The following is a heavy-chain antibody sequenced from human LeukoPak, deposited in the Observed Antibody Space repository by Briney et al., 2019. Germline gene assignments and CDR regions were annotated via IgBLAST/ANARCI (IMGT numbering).Heavy chain of an antibody. Sequence: SGTLSLTCVVSGGTFTNQFWTWIRQAPGQGLEWIGDINHNRVTNYNPSLKSGVTISAHTSNSLSLRSVTAADTAGYFCAVQFVWGRFGSCGQGALVTVSS. D-gene: IGHD3-16*01. J-gene: IGHJ4*02. V-gene: IGHV4-34*08. CDR2: INHNRVT. CDR1: GGTFTNQF. CDR3: AVQFVWGRFGS.